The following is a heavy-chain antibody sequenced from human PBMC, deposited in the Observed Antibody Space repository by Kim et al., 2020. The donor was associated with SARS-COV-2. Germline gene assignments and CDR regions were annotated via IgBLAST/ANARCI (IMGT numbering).Heavy chain of an antibody. J-gene: IGHJ4*02. CDR1: GASITSGGQY. D-gene: IGHD4-17*01. V-gene: IGHV4-30-4*01. Sequence: SETLSLTCSVSGASITSGGQYWSWVRQPPGQGLEWIGFISDRGDTYYTPSLRSRITISRDTSRNQFSLKVTSMTAADTAVYYCTRDSDGAYGDFYYFAFWGQGALVTVSS. CDR3: TRDSDGAYGDFYYFAF. CDR2: ISDRGDT.